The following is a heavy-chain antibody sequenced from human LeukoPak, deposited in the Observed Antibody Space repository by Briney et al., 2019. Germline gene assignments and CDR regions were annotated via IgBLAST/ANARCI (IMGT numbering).Heavy chain of an antibody. V-gene: IGHV4-39*01. CDR2: IYYSGST. J-gene: IGHJ6*03. CDR1: GGSISSSSYY. CDR3: ARMPQDCSSTSCYFSYYYYYYMDV. Sequence: SETLSLTCTVSGGSISSSSYYWGWIRQPPGKGLEWIGSIYYSGSTYYNPSLKSRVTISVDTSKNQFSLKLSSVTAADTAVCYCARMPQDCSSTSCYFSYYYYYYMDVWGKGTTVTVSS. D-gene: IGHD2-2*01.